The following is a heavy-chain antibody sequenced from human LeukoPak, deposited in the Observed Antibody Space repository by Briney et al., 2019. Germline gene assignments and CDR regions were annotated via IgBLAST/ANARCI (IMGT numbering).Heavy chain of an antibody. CDR3: ATRKGDGYNYGWFDP. D-gene: IGHD5-24*01. Sequence: SVTASYKASGGTFNSYAISWVRQAPGPGLEWLGGIIPIFGTANYAQKFQGRVTINTDESTSTAYMGRRSLRSEDTAVDYCATRKGDGYNYGWFDPWGQGTLVTVSS. CDR2: IIPIFGTA. CDR1: GGTFNSYA. V-gene: IGHV1-69*05. J-gene: IGHJ5*02.